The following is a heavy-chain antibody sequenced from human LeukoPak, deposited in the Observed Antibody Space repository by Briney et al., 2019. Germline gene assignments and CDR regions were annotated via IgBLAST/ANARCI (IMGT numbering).Heavy chain of an antibody. Sequence: GASVKVSCKASGSIVTNYGISWVRQSAGHGLEWLGWISAYDDKTISAQRVQGRVTMTTDTSTTTAYMELRSLTSDDTAVYYCAREEEWGTFDYGGQGTLVTVSS. CDR1: GSIVTNYG. D-gene: IGHD3-3*01. CDR2: ISAYDDKT. J-gene: IGHJ4*02. CDR3: AREEEWGTFDY. V-gene: IGHV1-18*01.